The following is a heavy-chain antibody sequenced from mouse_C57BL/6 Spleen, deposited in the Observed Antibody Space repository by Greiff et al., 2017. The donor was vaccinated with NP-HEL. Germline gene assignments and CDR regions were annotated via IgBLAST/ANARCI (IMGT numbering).Heavy chain of an antibody. CDR1: GYTFTDYN. V-gene: IGHV1-22*01. J-gene: IGHJ2*01. CDR3: ARSWYDGYYGDFDY. D-gene: IGHD2-3*01. CDR2: INPNNGGT. Sequence: EVQLQQSGPELVKPGASVKMSCKASGYTFTDYNMHWVKQSHGKSLEWIGYINPNNGGTSYNQKFKGKATLTVNKSSSTAYMELRSLTSEDSAVYYCARSWYDGYYGDFDYWGQGTTLTVSS.